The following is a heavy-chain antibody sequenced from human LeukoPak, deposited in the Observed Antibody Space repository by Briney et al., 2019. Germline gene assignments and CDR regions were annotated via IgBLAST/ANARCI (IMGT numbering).Heavy chain of an antibody. CDR2: IYYSGST. CDR3: ARHASTAHTFDY. CDR1: GGSISSSSHY. V-gene: IGHV4-39*01. Sequence: SETLSLTCTVSGGSISSSSHYWGWIRQPPGKGLEWIGSIYYSGSTYYNPSLKSRVTISVDTSKNQFSLKLSSVTAADTAVYYCARHASTAHTFDYWGQGTLVTVSS. D-gene: IGHD2-21*02. J-gene: IGHJ4*02.